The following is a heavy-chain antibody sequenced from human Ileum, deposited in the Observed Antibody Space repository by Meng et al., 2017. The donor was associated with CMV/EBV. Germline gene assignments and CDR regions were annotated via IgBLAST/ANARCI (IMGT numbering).Heavy chain of an antibody. CDR1: GYTFTGYY. Sequence: ASVKVSCKASGYTFTGYYIHWVRQAPGQGLEWMGWINPRSGDTKYAPSLQGRVTLTRDTSINTAFMDLTSLTSDDTAVYYFARDPHSWTGVFEYWAQGTLVTVSS. D-gene: IGHD1-26*01. J-gene: IGHJ4*02. CDR2: INPRSGDT. CDR3: ARDPHSWTGVFEY. V-gene: IGHV1-2*02.